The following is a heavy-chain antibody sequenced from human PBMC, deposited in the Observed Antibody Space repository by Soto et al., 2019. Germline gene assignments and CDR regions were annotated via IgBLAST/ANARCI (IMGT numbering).Heavy chain of an antibody. J-gene: IGHJ1*01. CDR1: RFTFSSYA. CDR2: ISYDGSNK. Sequence: QVQLVESGGGVVQPGRSLRLSCAASRFTFSSYAMHWVRQAPGKGLEWVAVISYDGSNKYYADSVKGRFTISRDNSKNTLYLQMNSLRAEDTAVYYCARDTEQLDLVFQHWGQGTLVTVSS. D-gene: IGHD6-13*01. V-gene: IGHV3-30-3*01. CDR3: ARDTEQLDLVFQH.